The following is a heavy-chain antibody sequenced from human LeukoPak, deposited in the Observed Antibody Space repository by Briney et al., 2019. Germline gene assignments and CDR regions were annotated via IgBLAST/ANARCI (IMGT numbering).Heavy chain of an antibody. CDR2: MNPNSGNT. D-gene: IGHD5-18*01. V-gene: IGHV1-8*02. Sequence: ASVKVSCKASGGTFSSYAISWVRQATGQGLEWMGWMNPNSGNTGYAQKIQGRVTMTRTPSISTASMELMSLRSEDTAVYSCDRDRRIQLADYYSSYGMDVWGQGPTVTVSS. CDR1: GGTFSSYA. J-gene: IGHJ6*02. CDR3: DRDRRIQLADYYSSYGMDV.